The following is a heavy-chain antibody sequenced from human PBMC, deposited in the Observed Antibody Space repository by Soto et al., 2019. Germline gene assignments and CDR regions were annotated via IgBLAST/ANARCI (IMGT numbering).Heavy chain of an antibody. CDR1: GTTFSNVW. D-gene: IGHD1-26*01. CDR3: TTGHPYSGFLFDS. J-gene: IGHJ5*01. V-gene: IGHV3-15*01. Sequence: EVQLVESGGGLVKPGGSLTVSCAASGTTFSNVWMSWVRQTPGKGLEWVGRIKSKADGETIEYAASVKGRFIVSRDDSKKTLYLQMNSLKIEDTAVYYCTTGHPYSGFLFDSWGQGPLVIVSS. CDR2: IKSKADGETI.